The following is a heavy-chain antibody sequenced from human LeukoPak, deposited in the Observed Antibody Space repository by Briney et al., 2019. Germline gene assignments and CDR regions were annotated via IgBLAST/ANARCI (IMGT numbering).Heavy chain of an antibody. CDR3: ARGSGDNWNIFDY. D-gene: IGHD1/OR15-1a*01. V-gene: IGHV4-34*01. Sequence: SETLSLTCAVNGGSFRGYYWTWIRQPPGKGLEWIGEVNHNGGTNYSPSLKSRITISVDTSKNQFSLKLSSVTAADTAVYYCARGSGDNWNIFDYWGQGTLVTVSS. CDR1: GGSFRGYY. CDR2: VNHNGGT. J-gene: IGHJ4*02.